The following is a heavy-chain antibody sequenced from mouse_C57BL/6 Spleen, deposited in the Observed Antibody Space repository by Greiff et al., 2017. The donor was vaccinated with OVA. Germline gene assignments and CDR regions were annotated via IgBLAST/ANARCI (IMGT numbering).Heavy chain of an antibody. Sequence: QVQLQQSGAELARPGASVKLSCKASGYTFTSYGISWVKQRTGQGLEWIGEIYPRSGNTYYNEKFKGKATLTADKSSSTAYMELRSLTSEDSAVYFCARRGDWERDAMDYWGQGTSVTVSS. CDR1: GYTFTSYG. CDR2: IYPRSGNT. J-gene: IGHJ4*01. CDR3: ARRGDWERDAMDY. D-gene: IGHD4-1*01. V-gene: IGHV1-81*01.